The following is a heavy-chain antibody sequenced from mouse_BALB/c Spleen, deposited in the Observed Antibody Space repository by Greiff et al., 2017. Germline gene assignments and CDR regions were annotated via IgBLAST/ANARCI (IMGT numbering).Heavy chain of an antibody. CDR3: ARDRYGNLDY. J-gene: IGHJ2*01. CDR1: GFSLTSYG. V-gene: IGHV2-9*02. D-gene: IGHD2-1*01. CDR2: IWAGGST. Sequence: VQLQQSGPCLVAPSQSLSITCTVSGFSLTSYGVHWVRQPPGKGLEWLGVIWAGGSTNYNSALMSRLSISKDNSKSQVFLKMNSLQTDDTAMYYCARDRYGNLDYWGQGTTLTVSS.